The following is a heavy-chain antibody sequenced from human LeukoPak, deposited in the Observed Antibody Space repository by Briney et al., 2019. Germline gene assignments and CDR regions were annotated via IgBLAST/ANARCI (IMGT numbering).Heavy chain of an antibody. J-gene: IGHJ4*02. D-gene: IGHD3-22*01. V-gene: IGHV3-23*01. Sequence: GGSLRLSCAASGFTFSSYAMSWVRQAPGKGLKWVSAISGSGGSTYYADSVKGRFTISRDNSKNTLYLQMNSLRAVDTAVYYCAKVTMIVEDYWGQGTLVTVSS. CDR2: ISGSGGST. CDR1: GFTFSSYA. CDR3: AKVTMIVEDY.